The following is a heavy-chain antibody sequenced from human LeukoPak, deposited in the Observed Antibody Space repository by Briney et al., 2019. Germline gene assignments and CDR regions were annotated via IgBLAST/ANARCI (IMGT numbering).Heavy chain of an antibody. CDR1: GPSISSYY. D-gene: IGHD2-15*01. J-gene: IGHJ4*02. CDR3: ATPRR. CDR2: MYISGIT. Sequence: SETLSLTCTVSGPSISSYYWSWIRQPAGKGLEWIGRMYISGITNYNPSLKSRVTMSVDTSKNQLSLKLTSVTAADTAVYYCATPRRWGQGTLVTVSS. V-gene: IGHV4-4*07.